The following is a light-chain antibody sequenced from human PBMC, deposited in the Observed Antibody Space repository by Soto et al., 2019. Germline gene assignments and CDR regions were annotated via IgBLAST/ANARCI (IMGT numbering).Light chain of an antibody. J-gene: IGKJ1*01. V-gene: IGKV1-39*01. CDR1: QYISSY. CDR3: QTSYSTPWT. CDR2: AAS. Sequence: DIQMTQSPSSLSAAVGDRFTITCRANQYISSYLTWYQQKLGKAPKLPIYAASSLQSGSPSRFSGSGSWTYITLTISSLQPEDFASDYCQTSYSTPWTFGQGTKVESK.